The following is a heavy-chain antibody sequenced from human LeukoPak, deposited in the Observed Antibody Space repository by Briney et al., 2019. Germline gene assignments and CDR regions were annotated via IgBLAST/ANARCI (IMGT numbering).Heavy chain of an antibody. Sequence: PGRSLRLSCAASGFTFSSYAMHWVRQAPGKGLEWVAVISYDGSNKYYADSVKGRFTISRDNSKNTLYLQMNSLRAEDTAVYYCARGTTWRWLQLGSQFDYWGQGTLVTVSS. CDR1: GFTFSSYA. J-gene: IGHJ4*02. D-gene: IGHD5-24*01. CDR3: ARGTTWRWLQLGSQFDY. V-gene: IGHV3-30*04. CDR2: ISYDGSNK.